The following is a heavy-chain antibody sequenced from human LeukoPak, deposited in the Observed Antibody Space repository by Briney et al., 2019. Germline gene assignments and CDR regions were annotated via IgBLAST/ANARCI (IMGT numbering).Heavy chain of an antibody. V-gene: IGHV3-7*01. CDR3: ARVQAIFGVVIRYYFDY. Sequence: GGSLRLSCAASGFTFSSYWMSWVRQAPGKGLEWVANIKQDGSEKYYVDSVKGRFTISRDDAKNSLYLQMNSLRAEDTAVYYCARVQAIFGVVIRYYFDYWGQGTLVTVSS. J-gene: IGHJ4*02. CDR1: GFTFSSYW. CDR2: IKQDGSEK. D-gene: IGHD3-3*01.